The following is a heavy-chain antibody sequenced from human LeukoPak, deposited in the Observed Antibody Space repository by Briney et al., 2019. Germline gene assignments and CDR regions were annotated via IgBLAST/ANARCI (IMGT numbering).Heavy chain of an antibody. V-gene: IGHV3-53*01. J-gene: IGHJ4*02. Sequence: AGGSLRLSCAASGFTFSSYWMHWVRQAPGKGLEWVSVIYSGGSTYYADSVKGRFTISRDNSKNTLYLQMNSLRAEDTAVYYCARDGSGTNGFDYWGQGTLVTVSS. CDR2: IYSGGST. D-gene: IGHD2-8*01. CDR1: GFTFSSYW. CDR3: ARDGSGTNGFDY.